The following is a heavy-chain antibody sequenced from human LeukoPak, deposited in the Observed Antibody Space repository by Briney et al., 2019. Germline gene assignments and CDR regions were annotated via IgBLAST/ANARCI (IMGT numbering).Heavy chain of an antibody. CDR1: GFSVSNYY. CDR3: ARDRAVTQDWVEFDP. D-gene: IGHD4-17*01. Sequence: GGSLRLSCAGSGFSVSNYYMSWVRQAPGKGLEWVSLIRDSGETFHADSVKGRFTISRDNSKNTMYLQMNRLRVEDTAVYFCARDRAVTQDWVEFDPWGQGTLVTVSS. CDR2: IRDSGET. J-gene: IGHJ5*02. V-gene: IGHV3-66*03.